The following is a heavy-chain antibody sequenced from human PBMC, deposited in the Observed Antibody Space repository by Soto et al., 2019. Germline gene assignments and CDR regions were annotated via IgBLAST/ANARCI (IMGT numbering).Heavy chain of an antibody. CDR2: MYSGGNS. CDR3: TRGDL. CDR1: GFIVSSNY. J-gene: IGHJ5*02. Sequence: LRLSCTASGFIVSSNYMSWVRQAPGKGLEWVSTMYSGGNSYYVDSVKGRFTISRDISKNALYLQMNSLRAEGTAMYYCTRGDLWGQGTLVTVSS. V-gene: IGHV3-53*01.